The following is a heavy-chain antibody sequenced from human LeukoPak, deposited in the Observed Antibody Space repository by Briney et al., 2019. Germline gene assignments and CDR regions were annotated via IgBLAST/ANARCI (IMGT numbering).Heavy chain of an antibody. Sequence: GGSLRLSCAASGFTFSTYSMNWVRQAPGKGLEWVSAISNSGYAYYADSLKGRVTISRDNAKSSLYLQMNSLRAEDTAVYYCARDRTMTGDRGIDYWGQGTPVTVSS. D-gene: IGHD3-22*01. CDR1: GFTFSTYS. CDR2: ISNSGYA. V-gene: IGHV3-21*01. J-gene: IGHJ4*02. CDR3: ARDRTMTGDRGIDY.